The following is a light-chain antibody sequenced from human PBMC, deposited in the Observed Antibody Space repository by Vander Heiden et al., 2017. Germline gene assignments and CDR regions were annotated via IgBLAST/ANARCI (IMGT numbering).Light chain of an antibody. Sequence: EIGLTQSPGTLSLSPGERATLSCRASQSVSSSYLASYQQKPGQAPRLLIYGASSRATGIPDRFSGSGSGTDFTLTISRLEPEDFAVYYCQQDGSSPWTFGQGTKVEIK. V-gene: IGKV3-20*01. CDR3: QQDGSSPWT. J-gene: IGKJ1*01. CDR1: QSVSSSY. CDR2: GAS.